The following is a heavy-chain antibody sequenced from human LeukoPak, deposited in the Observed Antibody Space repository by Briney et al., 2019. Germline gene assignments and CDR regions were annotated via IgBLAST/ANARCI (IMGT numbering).Heavy chain of an antibody. Sequence: PGGSLRLSCAASGFTFSDYYKSWIRQAPGKGLEWVSYISSSGSTIYYADSVKDRFTISRDNAKNSLYLQMNSLRAEDTAVYYCARGGLLWFGENHNWFDPWGQGTLVTVSS. V-gene: IGHV3-11*01. J-gene: IGHJ5*02. CDR2: ISSSGSTI. CDR1: GFTFSDYY. D-gene: IGHD3-10*01. CDR3: ARGGLLWFGENHNWFDP.